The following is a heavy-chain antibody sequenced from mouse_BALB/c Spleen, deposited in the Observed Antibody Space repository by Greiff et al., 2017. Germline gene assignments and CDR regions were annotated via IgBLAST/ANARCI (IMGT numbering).Heavy chain of an antibody. CDR1: GYTFTSYT. Sequence: VQLQQSAAELARPGASVKMSCKASGYTFTSYTMHWVKQRPGQGLEWIGYINPSSGYTEYNQKFKDKTTLTADKSSSTAYMQLSSLTSEDSAVYYCARIEAVITTVADYWGQGTTLTVSS. J-gene: IGHJ2*01. D-gene: IGHD1-1*01. CDR3: ARIEAVITTVADY. V-gene: IGHV1-4*02. CDR2: INPSSGYT.